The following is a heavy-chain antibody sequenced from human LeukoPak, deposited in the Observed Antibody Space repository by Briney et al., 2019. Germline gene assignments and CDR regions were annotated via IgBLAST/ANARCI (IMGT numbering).Heavy chain of an antibody. CDR2: ISSDGSST. V-gene: IGHV3-74*03. J-gene: IGHJ4*02. Sequence: GGSLRPSCAASGFTFRNHWMHWVRQTPGKGLVWVSRISSDGSSTTYADSVKGRFTISRDNAKNTLYLQMNNLRAEDTAMYYCARDQRVTGRPDIDYWGQGTLVIVSS. CDR1: GFTFRNHW. D-gene: IGHD6-6*01. CDR3: ARDQRVTGRPDIDY.